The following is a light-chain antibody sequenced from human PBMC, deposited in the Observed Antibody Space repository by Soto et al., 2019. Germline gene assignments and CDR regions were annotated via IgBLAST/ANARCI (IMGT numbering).Light chain of an antibody. J-gene: IGKJ1*01. Sequence: DIQMTQSPSSLSASVGDRVTITCRASQSISSYLNWYQQKPGKAPKLLIYAASSLQSGVPSRFSGSGSGTDFTLTIRSMQTEDSANYYCQQSYSPPQTFGQGTKVDIK. CDR2: AAS. V-gene: IGKV1-39*01. CDR3: QQSYSPPQT. CDR1: QSISSY.